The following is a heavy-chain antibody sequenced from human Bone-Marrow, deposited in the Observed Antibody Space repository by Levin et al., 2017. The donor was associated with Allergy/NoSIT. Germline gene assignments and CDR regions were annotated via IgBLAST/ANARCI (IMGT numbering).Heavy chain of an antibody. V-gene: IGHV3-11*01. CDR3: AREIETEIGAYDI. CDR1: GFTFSHYY. CDR2: ITINVGTT. J-gene: IGHJ3*02. D-gene: IGHD5-24*01. Sequence: SCAASGFTFSHYYMTWIRKPPGKGLEWLSYITINVGTTYYADSVKGRFTISRDNAKNSLSLQMNSLRAEDTAMYYCAREIETEIGAYDIWGQGTMVTVSS.